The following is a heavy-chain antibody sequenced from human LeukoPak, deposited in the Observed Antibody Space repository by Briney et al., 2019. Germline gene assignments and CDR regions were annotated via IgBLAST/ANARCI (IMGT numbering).Heavy chain of an antibody. Sequence: GGSLRLSCAASGFTFSSYEMNWVRQAPGKGLEWVSYLSSSGSTIYYADSVKGRFTISRDNAKISLYLQMNSLRAEDTAVYYCARDPVVDTAMVTDYFDYWGQGTLVTVSS. CDR3: ARDPVVDTAMVTDYFDY. CDR1: GFTFSSYE. V-gene: IGHV3-48*03. CDR2: LSSSGSTI. J-gene: IGHJ4*02. D-gene: IGHD5-18*01.